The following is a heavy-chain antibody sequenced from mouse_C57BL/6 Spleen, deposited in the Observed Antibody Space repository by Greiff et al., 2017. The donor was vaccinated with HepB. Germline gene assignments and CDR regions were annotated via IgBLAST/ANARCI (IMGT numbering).Heavy chain of an antibody. CDR3: ARYPSNYDYDGGYYFDY. Sequence: QVQLQQPGAELVRPGSSVKLSCKASGYTFTSYWMHWVKQRPIQGLEWIGNIDPSDSETHYNQKFKDKATLTVDKSSSTAYMQLSSLTSEDSAVYYCARYPSNYDYDGGYYFDYWGQGTTLTVSS. CDR1: GYTFTSYW. V-gene: IGHV1-52*01. CDR2: IDPSDSET. J-gene: IGHJ2*01. D-gene: IGHD2-4*01.